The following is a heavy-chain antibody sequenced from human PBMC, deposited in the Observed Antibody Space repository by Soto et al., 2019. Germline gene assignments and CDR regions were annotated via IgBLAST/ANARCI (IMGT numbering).Heavy chain of an antibody. CDR2: IYYSGST. J-gene: IGHJ6*02. V-gene: IGHV4-31*03. D-gene: IGHD3-16*01. Sequence: PSETLSLTCTVSGGSISSGGYYWSWIRQHPGKGLEWIGYIYYSGSTYYNPSLKSRVTISVDTSKNQFSLKLSSVTAADTAVYYCARDRYGSGSYARYYYYGMDVWGQGATVTVSS. CDR1: GGSISSGGYY. CDR3: ARDRYGSGSYARYYYYGMDV.